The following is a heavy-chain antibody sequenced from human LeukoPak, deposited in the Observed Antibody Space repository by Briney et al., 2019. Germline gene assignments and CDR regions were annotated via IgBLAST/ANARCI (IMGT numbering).Heavy chain of an antibody. V-gene: IGHV1-2*06. CDR3: ARDQAGATMEG. J-gene: IGHJ4*02. CDR1: GYTFTGYY. D-gene: IGHD1-26*01. Sequence: GASVKVSCKASGYTFTGYYMHWGRQAPGQGLEWMGRINPNSGGTNYAQKFQGRVTMTRDTSISTAYMELSRLGSDDTAVYYCARDQAGATMEGWGQGTLVTVSS. CDR2: INPNSGGT.